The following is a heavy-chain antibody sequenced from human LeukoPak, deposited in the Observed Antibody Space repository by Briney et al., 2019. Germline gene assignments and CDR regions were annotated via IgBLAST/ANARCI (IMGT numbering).Heavy chain of an antibody. D-gene: IGHD2-2*01. CDR3: AKDLSYYCSSTSCSSYYYYGMDV. CDR2: ISYDGSNK. J-gene: IGHJ6*02. CDR1: GFTFSSYG. V-gene: IGHV3-30*18. Sequence: SGGSLRLSCAASGFTFSSYGMHWVRQAPGKGLEWVAVISYDGSNKYYADSVKGRFTISRDNSKNTLYLQMNSLRAEDTAVYYCAKDLSYYCSSTSCSSYYYYGMDVWGQGTTVTVSS.